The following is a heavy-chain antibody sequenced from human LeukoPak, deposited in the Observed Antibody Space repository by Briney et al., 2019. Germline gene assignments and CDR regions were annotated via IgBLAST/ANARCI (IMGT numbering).Heavy chain of an antibody. CDR2: INPNSGGT. CDR1: GYTFTGYY. D-gene: IGHD1-26*01. CDR3: ARKSGSINWFDP. J-gene: IGHJ5*02. Sequence: ASVKVSCKASGYTFTGYYTHWVRQAPGQGLEWMGRINPNSGGTNYAQKFQGRVTMTRDTSISTAYMELSRLRSDDTAVYYCARKSGSINWFDPWGQGTLVTVSS. V-gene: IGHV1-2*06.